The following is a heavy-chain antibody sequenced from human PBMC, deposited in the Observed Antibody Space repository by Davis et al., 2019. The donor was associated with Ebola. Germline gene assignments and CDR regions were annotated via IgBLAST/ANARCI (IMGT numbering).Heavy chain of an antibody. CDR3: ATSYSLRVLGFDP. CDR2: INPSGGST. Sequence: AASVKVSCKASGYTFTSYYMHWVRQAPGQGLEWMGIINPSGGSTSYVQKFQGRVTMTRDTSTSTVYMELSSLSSEDTAVYYCATSYSLRVLGFDPWGQGTLVTVSS. D-gene: IGHD3-3*01. V-gene: IGHV1-46*01. CDR1: GYTFTSYY. J-gene: IGHJ5*02.